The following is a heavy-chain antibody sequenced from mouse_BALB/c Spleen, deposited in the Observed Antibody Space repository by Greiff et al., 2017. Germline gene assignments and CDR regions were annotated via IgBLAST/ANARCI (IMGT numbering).Heavy chain of an antibody. J-gene: IGHJ2*01. Sequence: VQLQQSGAELAKPGASVKMSCKASGYTFTSYWMHWVKQRPGQGLEWIGYINPSTGYTEYNQKFKDKATLTADKSSSTAYMQLSSLTSEDSAVYYCVRVRRGEFDYWGQGTTLTVSS. D-gene: IGHD2-14*01. CDR2: INPSTGYT. CDR3: VRVRRGEFDY. CDR1: GYTFTSYW. V-gene: IGHV1-7*01.